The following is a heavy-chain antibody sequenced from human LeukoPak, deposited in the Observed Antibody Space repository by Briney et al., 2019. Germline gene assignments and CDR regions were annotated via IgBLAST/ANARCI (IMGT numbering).Heavy chain of an antibody. CDR3: AKDAYYDSSGYLAFDI. J-gene: IGHJ3*02. Sequence: GGSLRLFCAASGFTFSSYAMSWVRHAPGKGLEWVSSISGSGGSTYYADSAKGRFTTSRDNSKNTLYLQMNSLRAEDTAVYYCAKDAYYDSSGYLAFDIWGQGTMVTVSS. CDR2: ISGSGGST. V-gene: IGHV3-23*01. D-gene: IGHD3-22*01. CDR1: GFTFSSYA.